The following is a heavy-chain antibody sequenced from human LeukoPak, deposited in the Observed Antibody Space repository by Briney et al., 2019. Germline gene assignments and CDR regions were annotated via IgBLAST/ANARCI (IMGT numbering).Heavy chain of an antibody. CDR2: IRYDGSNK. CDR1: GFTFSSYE. J-gene: IGHJ4*02. Sequence: GGSLRLSCAASGFTFSSYEMNWVRQAPGKGLEWVAFIRYDGSNKYYADSVKGRFTISRDNSKNTLYLQMNSLRAEDTAVYYCAKDHGYSGYGTIDYWGQGTLVTVSS. CDR3: AKDHGYSGYGTIDY. D-gene: IGHD5-12*01. V-gene: IGHV3-30*02.